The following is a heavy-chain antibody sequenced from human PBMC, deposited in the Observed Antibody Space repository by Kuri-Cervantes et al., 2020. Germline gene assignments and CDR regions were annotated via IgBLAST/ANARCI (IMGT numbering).Heavy chain of an antibody. Sequence: SVKVSCKPSGYNSASYSMHWVRQGPGQRLEWMGGIIPIFGTANYAQKFQGRVTITTDESTSTAYMELSSLRSEDTALYYCAREGEAYCSGSSCYQGYFHYWGQGTLVTVSS. CDR1: GYNSASYS. V-gene: IGHV1-69*05. J-gene: IGHJ1*01. CDR3: AREGEAYCSGSSCYQGYFHY. CDR2: IIPIFGTA. D-gene: IGHD2-15*01.